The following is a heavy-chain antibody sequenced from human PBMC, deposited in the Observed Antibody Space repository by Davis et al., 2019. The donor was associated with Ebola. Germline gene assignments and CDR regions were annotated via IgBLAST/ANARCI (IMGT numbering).Heavy chain of an antibody. CDR1: GFTFSDYY. D-gene: IGHD1-26*01. CDR2: ISSTSTYI. V-gene: IGHV3-11*06. Sequence: GGSLRLSCAASGFTFSDYYMSWIRQAPGKGLEWVSSISSTSTYIYYADSVKGRFTISRDNAKNSLYLQMNSLRDEHTAVYYCAREVEWELLLPHFDYWGQGTLVTVSS. CDR3: AREVEWELLLPHFDY. J-gene: IGHJ4*02.